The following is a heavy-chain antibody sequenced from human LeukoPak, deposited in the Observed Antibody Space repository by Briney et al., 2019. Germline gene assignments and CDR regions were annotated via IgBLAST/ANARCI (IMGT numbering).Heavy chain of an antibody. Sequence: GGSLRLSCAASGFTFSSYAMSWVRQAPGKGLEWVSAISGSGGSTYYADSVKGRFTISRDNSRNTLYLQMNSLRAEDTAVYYCAKVSELRFLEDWGQGTLVTVSS. CDR2: ISGSGGST. J-gene: IGHJ4*02. V-gene: IGHV3-23*01. CDR3: AKVSELRFLED. D-gene: IGHD3-3*01. CDR1: GFTFSSYA.